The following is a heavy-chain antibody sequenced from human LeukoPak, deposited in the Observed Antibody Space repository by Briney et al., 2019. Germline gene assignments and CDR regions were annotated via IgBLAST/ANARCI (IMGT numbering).Heavy chain of an antibody. CDR2: INPNSGGT. CDR3: VRESFSNDYGFDY. Sequence: GASVKVSCKASGYTFTGYYMHWVRQAPGQGLEWMGWINPNSGGTNYAQKFQGRVTMTRDTSISTAYMELSRLRSDDTAVYYCVRESFSNDYGFDYWGQGTLVTVSS. J-gene: IGHJ4*02. CDR1: GYTFTGYY. D-gene: IGHD4-17*01. V-gene: IGHV1-2*02.